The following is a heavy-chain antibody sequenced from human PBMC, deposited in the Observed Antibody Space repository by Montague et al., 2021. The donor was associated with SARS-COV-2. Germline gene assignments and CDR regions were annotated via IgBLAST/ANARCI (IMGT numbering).Heavy chain of an antibody. Sequence: SETLSLTCTVSGGSISSYYWSWIRQPPGKGLEWIGYIYYSGSTNYNPSLKSRVTISVDTSKNQFSLKLSSVTAADTAVYYCARVSDLWSGYYTAVGAFDIWGQGTMVTVSS. D-gene: IGHD3-3*01. CDR1: GGSISSYY. V-gene: IGHV4-59*01. CDR2: IYYSGST. J-gene: IGHJ3*02. CDR3: ARVSDLWSGYYTAVGAFDI.